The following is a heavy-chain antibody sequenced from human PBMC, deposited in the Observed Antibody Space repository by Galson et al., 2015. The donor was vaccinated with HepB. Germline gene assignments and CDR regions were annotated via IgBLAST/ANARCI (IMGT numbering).Heavy chain of an antibody. CDR1: GFSFSNYG. CDR3: TKELNAHTSGSYYHD. CDR2: ISYGGGTK. D-gene: IGHD6-19*01. Sequence: SLRLSCAASGFSFSNYGMQWVRQAPGKGLEWVAVISYGGGTKYYADSVKGRFTISRDNSENTLYLQMDSLRAEDTAVYYCTKELNAHTSGSYYHDWSQGTLVTVSS. V-gene: IGHV3-30*18. J-gene: IGHJ4*02.